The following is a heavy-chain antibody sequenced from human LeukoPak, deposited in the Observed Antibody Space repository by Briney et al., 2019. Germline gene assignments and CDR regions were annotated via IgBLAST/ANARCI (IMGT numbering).Heavy chain of an antibody. V-gene: IGHV3-23*01. J-gene: IGHJ4*02. CDR3: AKESSGGWYFDY. D-gene: IGHD6-19*01. CDR1: GFTFSSYA. CDR2: IPASGGTT. Sequence: PGGSLRLSCAASGFTFSSYAMHWVRQAPGKGLEWVSSIPASGGTTYYADSVKGRFTISRDNSKNSLYLQMNSLRAEDTAVYYCAKESSGGWYFDYWGQGTLVTVSS.